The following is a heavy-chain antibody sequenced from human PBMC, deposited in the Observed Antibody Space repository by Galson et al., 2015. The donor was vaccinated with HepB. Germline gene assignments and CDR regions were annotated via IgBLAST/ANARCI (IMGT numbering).Heavy chain of an antibody. J-gene: IGHJ4*02. D-gene: IGHD5-12*01. CDR3: ARILYSGYEQYYFDY. CDR2: IDWDDDK. Sequence: PALVKPTQTLTLTCTFSGFSLSTSGMCVSWIRQPPGKALEWLARIDWDDDKYYSTSLKTRLTISKDTSKNQVVLTMTNMDPVDTATYYCARILYSGYEQYYFDYWGQGTLVTVSS. CDR1: GFSLSTSGMC. V-gene: IGHV2-70*11.